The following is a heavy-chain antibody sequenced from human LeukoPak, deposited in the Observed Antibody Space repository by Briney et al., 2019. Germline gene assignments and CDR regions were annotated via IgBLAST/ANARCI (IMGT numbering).Heavy chain of an antibody. D-gene: IGHD3-10*02. J-gene: IGHJ4*02. CDR1: GGSISSYY. Sequence: SETLSLTCTVSGGSISSYYWSWIRQPPGKGLEWIGYIYYSGSTNYNPSLKSRVTISVDTSKNQFSLTLSSVTAADTAVYYCARHVRGVATYYFDYWGQGTLVTVSS. CDR3: ARHVRGVATYYFDY. V-gene: IGHV4-59*08. CDR2: IYYSGST.